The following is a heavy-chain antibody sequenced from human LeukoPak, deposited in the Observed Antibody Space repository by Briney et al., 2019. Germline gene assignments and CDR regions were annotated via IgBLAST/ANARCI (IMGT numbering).Heavy chain of an antibody. J-gene: IGHJ5*02. CDR3: ARGGIVATMYNWFDP. CDR1: GGSFSGYY. CDR2: INHSGST. V-gene: IGHV4-34*01. D-gene: IGHD5-12*01. Sequence: TSETLSLTCAVYGGSFSGYYWSWIRQPPGKGLEWLGEINHSGSTNYNPSLKSRVTISVDTSKNQFSLKLSSVTAADTAVYYCARGGIVATMYNWFDPWGQGTLVTVSS.